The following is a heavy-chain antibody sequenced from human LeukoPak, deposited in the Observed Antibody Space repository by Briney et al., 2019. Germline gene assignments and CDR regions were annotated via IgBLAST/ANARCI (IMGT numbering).Heavy chain of an antibody. V-gene: IGHV4-59*01. J-gene: IGHJ6*03. Sequence: SETLSLTCTVSGGSISSYYWSWIRQPPGKGLEWIAYIYNSGGTKYNPSLKSRDTISLDTSKNQFSLKLSSVTAADTAVYYCARASKDEVVAPRTFFGYYYMDVWGKGTTVTVFS. CDR2: IYNSGGT. CDR3: ARASKDEVVAPRTFFGYYYMDV. D-gene: IGHD2-15*01. CDR1: GGSISSYY.